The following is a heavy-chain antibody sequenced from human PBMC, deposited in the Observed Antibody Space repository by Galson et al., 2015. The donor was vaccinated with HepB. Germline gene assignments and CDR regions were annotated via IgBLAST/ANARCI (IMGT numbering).Heavy chain of an antibody. J-gene: IGHJ3*02. CDR3: ARDGFYYYDSSGSSDAFEI. D-gene: IGHD3-22*01. Sequence: SLRLSCAASGFTFSSYAMHWVRQAPGKGLEWVAVISYDGSNKYYADSVKGRFTISRDSSKNTLYLQMNSLRAEDTAVYYCARDGFYYYDSSGSSDAFEIWGQGTMVTVSS. CDR2: ISYDGSNK. CDR1: GFTFSSYA. V-gene: IGHV3-30-3*01.